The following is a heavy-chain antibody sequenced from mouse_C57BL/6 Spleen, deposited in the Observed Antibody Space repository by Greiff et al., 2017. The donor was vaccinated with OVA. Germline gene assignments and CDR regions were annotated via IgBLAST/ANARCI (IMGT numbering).Heavy chain of an antibody. CDR1: GYTFTDYY. J-gene: IGHJ3*01. CDR2: INPNNGGT. CDR3: ARDYDYDVGWFAY. Sequence: EVQLQQSGPELVKPGASVKISCKASGYTFTDYYMNWVKQSHGKSLEWIGDINPNNGGTSYNQKFKGKATLTVDKSSSTAYMELRSLTSEYSAVYYCARDYDYDVGWFAYWGQGTLVTVSA. V-gene: IGHV1-26*01. D-gene: IGHD2-4*01.